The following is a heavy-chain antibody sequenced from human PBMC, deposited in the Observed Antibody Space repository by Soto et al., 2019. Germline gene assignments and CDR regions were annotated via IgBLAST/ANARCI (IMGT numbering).Heavy chain of an antibody. CDR3: ARDPPDVDTAMVTSYFDL. Sequence: EVQLVESGGGLVKPGGSLRLSCAASGFTFSSYSMNWVRQAPGKGLEWVSSISSSSSYIYYADSVKGRFTISRDNAKNSLYLQLNSLRAEDTAVYYCARDPPDVDTAMVTSYFDLWGRGTLVTVSS. V-gene: IGHV3-21*01. D-gene: IGHD5-18*01. J-gene: IGHJ2*01. CDR2: ISSSSSYI. CDR1: GFTFSSYS.